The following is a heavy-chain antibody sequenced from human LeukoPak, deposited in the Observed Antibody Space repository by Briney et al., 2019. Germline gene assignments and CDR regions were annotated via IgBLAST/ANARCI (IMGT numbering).Heavy chain of an antibody. CDR1: GFTFSSYA. CDR2: IWYDGSNK. CDR3: ARDKGDYSGSHSDFDY. V-gene: IGHV3-33*08. Sequence: GGSLRLSCAASGFTFSSYAMSWVRQAPGKGLEWVAVIWYDGSNKYYADSVKGRFTISRDNSKNTLYLQMNSLRAEDTAVYYCARDKGDYSGSHSDFDYWGQGTLVTVSS. J-gene: IGHJ4*02. D-gene: IGHD1-26*01.